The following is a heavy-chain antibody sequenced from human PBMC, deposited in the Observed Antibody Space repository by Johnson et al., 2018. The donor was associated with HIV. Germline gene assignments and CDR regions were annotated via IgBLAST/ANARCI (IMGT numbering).Heavy chain of an antibody. J-gene: IGHJ3*02. CDR1: GFTVSSNY. CDR2: IYSGGST. V-gene: IGHV3-66*01. D-gene: IGHD1-26*01. CDR3: ARDWVGANAFDI. Sequence: EVQLVESGGGVVQPGRSLRLSCAASGFTVSSNYMSWVRQAPGKGLEWVSVIYSGGSTYYADSVKGRFTISRDNSKNTLYLQMNSLRAEDTAVYYCARDWVGANAFDIWGQGTMVTVSS.